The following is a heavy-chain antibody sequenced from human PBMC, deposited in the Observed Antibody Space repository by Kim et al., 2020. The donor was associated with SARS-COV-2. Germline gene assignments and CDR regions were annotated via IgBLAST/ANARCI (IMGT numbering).Heavy chain of an antibody. V-gene: IGHV3-11*06. J-gene: IGHJ3*02. Sequence: GRFTISRDNAKNSLYLQMNSLRAEDTAVYYCAREITMVRGVIIMPNAFDIWGQVTMVTVSS. CDR3: AREITMVRGVIIMPNAFDI. D-gene: IGHD3-10*01.